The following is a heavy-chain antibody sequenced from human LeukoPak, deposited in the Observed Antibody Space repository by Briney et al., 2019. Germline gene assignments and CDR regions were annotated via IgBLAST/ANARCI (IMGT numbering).Heavy chain of an antibody. V-gene: IGHV3-30*03. CDR1: GFTFSGYA. CDR3: ARDLRRFAACYFDY. Sequence: GGSLRLSCAASGFTFSGYAIHWVRQAPGKGLEWVAVISSDGRDKHHADSVKGRFTISRDNSKNTLYLQTNSLRAEDTAVYYCARDLRRFAACYFDYWGQGTLVTVSS. J-gene: IGHJ4*02. CDR2: ISSDGRDK. D-gene: IGHD5/OR15-5a*01.